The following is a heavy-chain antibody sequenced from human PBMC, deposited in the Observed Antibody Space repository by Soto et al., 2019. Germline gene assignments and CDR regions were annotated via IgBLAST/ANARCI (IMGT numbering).Heavy chain of an antibody. CDR3: ASQANWERGLSGMDV. CDR2: MNPNSGNT. Sequence: ASVKVSCKASGYTFTSYDINWVRQATGQGLEWMGWMNPNSGNTGYAQKFQGRVTMTRNTSISTAYMELSSLRSEDTAVYYCASQANWERGLSGMDVWGQGTTVTVSS. V-gene: IGHV1-8*01. D-gene: IGHD7-27*01. J-gene: IGHJ6*02. CDR1: GYTFTSYD.